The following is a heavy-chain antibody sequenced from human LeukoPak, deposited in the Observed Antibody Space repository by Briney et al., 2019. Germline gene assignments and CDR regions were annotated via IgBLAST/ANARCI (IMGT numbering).Heavy chain of an antibody. J-gene: IGHJ4*02. CDR3: ARQLYSGGYYYVDY. CDR2: INPNSGGT. V-gene: IGHV1-2*02. CDR1: GYTSTGYY. Sequence: ASVKVSCKASGYTSTGYYMHWVRQAPGQGLEWMGWINPNSGGTNHAQKFQARVTMTRDTSISTAYMELSRLRSDDTAVYYCARQLYSGGYYYVDYWGQGTLVTVSS. D-gene: IGHD3-22*01.